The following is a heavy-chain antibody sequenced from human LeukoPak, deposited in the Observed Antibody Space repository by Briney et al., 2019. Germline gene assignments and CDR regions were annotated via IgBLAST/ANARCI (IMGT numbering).Heavy chain of an antibody. Sequence: SETLSLSCAVYGGSFSGYYWSWIRQPPGKGLEWIGEINHSGSTNYNPSLKSRVTISVDTSKNQFSLKLSSVTAANTAVYYCARAVLLWFGETGNWFDPWGQGTLVTVSS. J-gene: IGHJ5*02. CDR1: GGSFSGYY. CDR3: ARAVLLWFGETGNWFDP. D-gene: IGHD3-10*01. V-gene: IGHV4-34*01. CDR2: INHSGST.